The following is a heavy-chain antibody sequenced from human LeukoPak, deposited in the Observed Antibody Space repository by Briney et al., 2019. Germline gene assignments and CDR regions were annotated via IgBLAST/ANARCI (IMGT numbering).Heavy chain of an antibody. D-gene: IGHD2-21*01. CDR1: GGSISSSSYY. CDR2: IYYSGST. Sequence: SETLSLTCTVSGGSISSSSYYWGWIRQPPGKGLEWIGSIYYSGSTYYNPSLKSRVTISVDTSKNQFSLKLSSVTAADTAVYYCARGIIFPYYFDYWGQGTLVTVSS. CDR3: ARGIIFPYYFDY. J-gene: IGHJ4*02. V-gene: IGHV4-39*07.